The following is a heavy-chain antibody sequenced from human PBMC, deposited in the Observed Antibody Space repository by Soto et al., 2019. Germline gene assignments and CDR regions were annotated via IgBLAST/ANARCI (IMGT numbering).Heavy chain of an antibody. D-gene: IGHD6-19*01. J-gene: IGHJ4*02. Sequence: VEALKSSCTGSGYSFTSYWSAWVRQMPGKGLECMGIIYPGDSDTRYSPSFQGQVTISADKSTSTAYLQWSSLKASDTAMYYCARWYSSGLYYLDYWGQGTLVTVSS. CDR1: GYSFTSYW. CDR2: IYPGDSDT. V-gene: IGHV5-51*01. CDR3: ARWYSSGLYYLDY.